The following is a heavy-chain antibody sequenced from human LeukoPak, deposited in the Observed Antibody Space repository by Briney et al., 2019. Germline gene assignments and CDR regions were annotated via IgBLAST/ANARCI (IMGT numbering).Heavy chain of an antibody. D-gene: IGHD4-17*01. CDR3: ARLRATVSIHSYFDY. J-gene: IGHJ4*02. V-gene: IGHV4-59*01. Sequence: PSETLSLTCTVSGGSISRYYWSWIRQSPGKGLEWIGYIYYGGDTNYNPSLKSRVTISVDTSKNQISLKLTSVTAADTAVYYCARLRATVSIHSYFDYWGQGTLVTVSS. CDR2: IYYGGDT. CDR1: GGSISRYY.